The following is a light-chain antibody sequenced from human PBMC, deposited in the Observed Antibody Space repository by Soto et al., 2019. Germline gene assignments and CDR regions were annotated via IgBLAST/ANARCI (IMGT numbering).Light chain of an antibody. CDR3: CSHAGSVV. CDR1: SSDVGSYNL. Sequence: QSALTQPASGSGSPGQSITISCTGTSSDVGSYNLVSWYQQHPGKAPKLMIYEGSKRPSGVSNRFSGSKSGNTASLTISGLQAEDEAEYYCCSHAGSVVFGGGTKLTVL. J-gene: IGLJ2*01. V-gene: IGLV2-23*01. CDR2: EGS.